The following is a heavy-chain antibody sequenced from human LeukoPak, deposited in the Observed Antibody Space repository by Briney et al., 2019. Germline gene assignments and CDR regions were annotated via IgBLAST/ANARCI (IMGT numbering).Heavy chain of an antibody. CDR1: GFTVSSNY. J-gene: IGHJ2*01. D-gene: IGHD4-23*01. CDR2: IYSGGST. Sequence: GGSLRLSCAASGFTVSSNYMSWVRQAPGKGLEWVSVIYSGGSTYYADSVKGRFTISRDNAKNSLYLQMNSLRAEDTALYYCARTPPRSSVVTPEFFDLWGRGTLVTVSS. CDR3: ARTPPRSSVVTPEFFDL. V-gene: IGHV3-53*01.